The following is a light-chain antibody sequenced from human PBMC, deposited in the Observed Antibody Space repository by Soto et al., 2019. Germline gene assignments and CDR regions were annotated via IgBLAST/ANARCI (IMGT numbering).Light chain of an antibody. CDR1: HSVGSN. J-gene: IGKJ1*01. Sequence: EIVVTQSPATLSVSPGERVTLSCRASHSVGSNLVWYQQKPGQAPRLLIYGASTRATGLPARFSGSGSGTEFTLTISSLQSEDFAVYYCHQYNNWPPLTFGQGTKVDIK. V-gene: IGKV3-15*01. CDR2: GAS. CDR3: HQYNNWPPLT.